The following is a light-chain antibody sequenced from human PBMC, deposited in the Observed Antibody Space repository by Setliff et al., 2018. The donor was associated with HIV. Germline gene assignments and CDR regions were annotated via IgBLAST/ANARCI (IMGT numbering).Light chain of an antibody. Sequence: QSALTQVASVSGSPGQSITISCTGTSSDVGGHDYVSWYQQHPDKAPKLIIYDVTNRPSGISDRFSGSKSGNTASLTISGLQTEDEATYFCRSYTPSTTLVYVFGTGTKVTVL. CDR1: SSDVGGHDY. CDR2: DVT. CDR3: RSYTPSTTLVYV. J-gene: IGLJ1*01. V-gene: IGLV2-14*01.